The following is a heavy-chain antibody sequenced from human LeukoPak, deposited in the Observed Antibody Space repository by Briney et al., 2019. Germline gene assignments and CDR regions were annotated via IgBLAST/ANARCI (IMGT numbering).Heavy chain of an antibody. V-gene: IGHV4-61*02. D-gene: IGHD6-19*01. CDR1: GGSISSGGYY. CDR3: AGAPEFSSGWLLDY. Sequence: SETLSLTCTVSGGSISSGGYYWSWIRQPAEKGLEWIGRIYISGSTNYNPSLKSRVTMSVDTSKNQFSLKLSSVTAADTAMYFCAGAPEFSSGWLLDYWGQGTLVTVSS. J-gene: IGHJ4*02. CDR2: IYISGST.